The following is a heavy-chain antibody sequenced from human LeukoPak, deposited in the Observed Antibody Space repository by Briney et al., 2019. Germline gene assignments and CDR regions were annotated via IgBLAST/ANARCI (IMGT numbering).Heavy chain of an antibody. CDR2: ISAYNGNT. J-gene: IGHJ3*02. V-gene: IGHV1-18*01. D-gene: IGHD2-21*02. Sequence: ASVKVSCKASGYTFTSYGISWVRQAPGQGLEWMGWISAYNGNTNYAQKLQGGVTMTTDTSTSTAYMELRSLRSDDTAVYYCAREGAYCGGDCLSDAFDIWGQGTMVAVSS. CDR1: GYTFTSYG. CDR3: AREGAYCGGDCLSDAFDI.